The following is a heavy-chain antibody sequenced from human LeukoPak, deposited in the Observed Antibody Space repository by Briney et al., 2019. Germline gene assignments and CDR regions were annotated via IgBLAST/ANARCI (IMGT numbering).Heavy chain of an antibody. J-gene: IGHJ4*02. D-gene: IGHD5-18*01. CDR2: IYYSGST. V-gene: IGHV4-39*01. CDR3: AGHSAADTAMVMASIDY. CDR1: GGSISSSSYY. Sequence: SETLSLTCTVSGGSISSSSYYWGWIRQPPGKGLEWIGSIYYSGSTYYNPSLKSRVTISVDTSKNQFSLKLSSVTAADTAVYYCAGHSAADTAMVMASIDYWGQGTLVTVSS.